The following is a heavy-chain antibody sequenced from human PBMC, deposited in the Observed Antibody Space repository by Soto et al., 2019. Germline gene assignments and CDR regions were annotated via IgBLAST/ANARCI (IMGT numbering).Heavy chain of an antibody. CDR1: GGSVSSGSYY. CDR2: IYYSGST. V-gene: IGHV4-61*01. CDR3: ARDRPLTIFGVVTLMSYGMDV. D-gene: IGHD3-3*01. Sequence: SETLSLTCTVSGGSVSSGSYYWGWIRQPPGKGLEWFGYIYYSGSTNYNPSLKSRVTISVDTSKNQFSLKLRSVTAADTAVYYCARDRPLTIFGVVTLMSYGMDVWGQGTTVTVSS. J-gene: IGHJ6*02.